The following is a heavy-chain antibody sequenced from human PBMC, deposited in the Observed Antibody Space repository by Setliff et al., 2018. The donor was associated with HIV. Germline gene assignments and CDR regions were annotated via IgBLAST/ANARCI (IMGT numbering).Heavy chain of an antibody. D-gene: IGHD2-15*01. Sequence: GGSLRLSCAASGFTFRNYGIHWVRQAPGKGLEWVAFIRYDGSNIYYADSVRGRFAISRDNFKNTVYLQVHSLRIEDTAVYYCARGVPLLPPNFWGQGTLVTVSS. V-gene: IGHV3-30*02. CDR2: IRYDGSNI. J-gene: IGHJ4*02. CDR1: GFTFRNYG. CDR3: ARGVPLLPPNF.